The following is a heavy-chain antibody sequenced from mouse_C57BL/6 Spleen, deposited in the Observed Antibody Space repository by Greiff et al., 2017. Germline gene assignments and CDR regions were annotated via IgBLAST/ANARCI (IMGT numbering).Heavy chain of an antibody. CDR1: GYSITSGYY. CDR3: ARVGPSHFDY. Sequence: EVKLVESGPGLVKPSQSLSLTCSVTGYSITSGYYWNWIRQFPGNKLEWMGYISYDGSNNYNPSLKNRISITRDTSKNQFFLKLNSVTTEDTATYYCARVGPSHFDYWGQGTTRTVSS. CDR2: ISYDGSN. J-gene: IGHJ2*01. V-gene: IGHV3-6*01.